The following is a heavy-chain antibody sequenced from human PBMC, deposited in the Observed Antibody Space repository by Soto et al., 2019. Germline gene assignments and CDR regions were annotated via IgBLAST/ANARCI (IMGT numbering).Heavy chain of an antibody. V-gene: IGHV3-23*01. J-gene: IGHJ6*02. CDR2: ISGSGGST. CDR3: AKGSRRHYGMDV. CDR1: GFTFSSYA. Sequence: VGSLRLSCAASGFTFSSYAMSWVRQAPGKGLEWVSAISGSGGSTYYADSVKGRFTISRDNSKNTLYLQMNSLRAEDTAVYYCAKGSRRHYGMDVWGQGTTVTVSS.